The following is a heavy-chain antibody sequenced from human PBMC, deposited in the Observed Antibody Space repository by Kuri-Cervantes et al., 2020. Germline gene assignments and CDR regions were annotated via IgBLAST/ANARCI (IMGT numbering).Heavy chain of an antibody. J-gene: IGHJ2*01. V-gene: IGHV3-64*02. CDR2: ISSNGGST. CDR1: GFTFSSYA. D-gene: IGHD5-24*01. Sequence: GGSLRLSCAASGFTFSSYAMHWVRQAPGKGLEYVSAISSNGGSTYYADSVKGRFTISRDNSKNTLYLQMNSLRAEDTAAYYCAGGEMATIMDWYFDLWGRGTLVTVSS. CDR3: AGGEMATIMDWYFDL.